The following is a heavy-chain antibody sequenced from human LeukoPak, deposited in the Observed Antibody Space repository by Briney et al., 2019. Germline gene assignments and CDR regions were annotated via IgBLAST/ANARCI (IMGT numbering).Heavy chain of an antibody. CDR3: ASGGYSYSSEYYYYMDV. V-gene: IGHV1-69*13. CDR1: RDTFSSYA. CDR2: IIPIFGTA. Sequence: ASVKVSCKASRDTFSSYAISWVRQAPGQGLEWMGGIIPIFGTANYAQKFQGRVTITADESTSTAYMEVSSLRSEDTAVYYCASGGYSYSSEYYYYMDVWGKGTTVTVSS. J-gene: IGHJ6*03. D-gene: IGHD5-18*01.